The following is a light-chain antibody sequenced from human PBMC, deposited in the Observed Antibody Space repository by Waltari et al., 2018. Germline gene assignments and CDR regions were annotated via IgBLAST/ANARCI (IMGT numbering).Light chain of an antibody. CDR3: HQYVASPPT. J-gene: IGKJ1*01. CDR1: QSISIW. V-gene: IGKV1-5*03. CDR2: MAS. Sequence: DIQMTQSPSTLSASVGDRVTITCRASQSISIWLAWYQQKPGKAPKLLIYMASNLEGGVPSRFSGSGSGTEFTLTISSLQPDDFATYYCHQYVASPPTFGQGTKVEIK.